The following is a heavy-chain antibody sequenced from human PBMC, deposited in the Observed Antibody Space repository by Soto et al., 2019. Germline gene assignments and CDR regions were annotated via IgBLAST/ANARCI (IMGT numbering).Heavy chain of an antibody. CDR1: GFTFDDYG. Sequence: EVRLVESGGGAVRPGGSLRLSCEASGFTFDDYGMTWVRQAPGKGLEWVSGGNWNGGTTGYEDSVKGRFTISRDNAKNQLFLQMNSLRADDTAFYYCARGGATARSYFYMDVWANGTTVTV. D-gene: IGHD1-26*01. J-gene: IGHJ6*03. V-gene: IGHV3-20*04. CDR3: ARGGATARSYFYMDV. CDR2: GNWNGGTT.